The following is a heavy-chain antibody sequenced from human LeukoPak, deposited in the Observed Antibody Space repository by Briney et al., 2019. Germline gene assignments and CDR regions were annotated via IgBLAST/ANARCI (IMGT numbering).Heavy chain of an antibody. CDR2: ISGSGGST. CDR1: GFTFSSYA. J-gene: IGHJ4*02. CDR3: AKALGIFGASLDY. V-gene: IGHV3-23*01. D-gene: IGHD3-3*01. Sequence: LPGGSLRLSCAASGFTFSSYAMSWVRQAPGKGLEWVSAISGSGGSTYYADSVKGRFTISRDNSKDTLYLQMNSLRAEDTAVYYCAKALGIFGASLDYWGQGTLVTVSS.